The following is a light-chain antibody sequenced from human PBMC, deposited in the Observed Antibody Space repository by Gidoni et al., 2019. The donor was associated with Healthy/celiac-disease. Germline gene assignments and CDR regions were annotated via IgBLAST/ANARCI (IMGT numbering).Light chain of an antibody. V-gene: IGKV1-5*03. CDR3: QQYNSYSGVDT. CDR2: KAS. CDR1: QSISSW. J-gene: IGKJ2*01. Sequence: DIQMTQSPSTLSASVGDRVTITCRASQSISSWLAWYQQKPGKAPKLLIYKASSLESGVPSRFSGSGSGTEFTLTISSLQPDDFATYYCQQYNSYSGVDTFGQGTKLEIK.